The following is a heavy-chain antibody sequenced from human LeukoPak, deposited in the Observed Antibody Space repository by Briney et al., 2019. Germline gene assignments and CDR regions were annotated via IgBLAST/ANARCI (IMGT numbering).Heavy chain of an antibody. V-gene: IGHV1-2*02. CDR1: GYTFTGYY. J-gene: IGHJ5*02. Sequence: ASVKVSRKASGYTFTGYYMHWVRQAPGQGLEWMGWINPNSGGTNYAQKFQGRVTMTRDTSISTAYMELSRLRSDHTAVYYCARPHSLLSNWFDTWGQGTLVTVSS. D-gene: IGHD3-10*01. CDR2: INPNSGGT. CDR3: ARPHSLLSNWFDT.